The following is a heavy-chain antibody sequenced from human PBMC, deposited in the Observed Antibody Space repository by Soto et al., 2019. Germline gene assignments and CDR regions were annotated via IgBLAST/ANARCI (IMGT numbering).Heavy chain of an antibody. Sequence: ASVKVSCKASGYTFTRYGISWVRQAPGQGLEWMGWISAYNGNTNYAQQLQGRVTMTTDTSTSTAYMELRGLRSDDTAVYYGARVGGSAYYFDYWGQGTPVTFSS. J-gene: IGHJ4*02. CDR2: ISAYNGNT. CDR1: GYTFTRYG. D-gene: IGHD3-16*01. CDR3: ARVGGSAYYFDY. V-gene: IGHV1-18*04.